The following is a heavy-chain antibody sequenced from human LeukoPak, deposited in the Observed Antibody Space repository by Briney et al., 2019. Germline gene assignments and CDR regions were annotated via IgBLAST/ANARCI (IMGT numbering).Heavy chain of an antibody. J-gene: IGHJ5*02. CDR1: GGSISSYY. CDR2: INHSGST. D-gene: IGHD2-15*01. V-gene: IGHV4-34*01. Sequence: NPSETLSLTCTVFGGSISSYYWSWIRQPPGKGLVWIGEINHSGSTNYNPSLKSRVTISVDTSKNQFSLKLSSVTAADTAVYYCARGWRDSVVVVAATQRWFDPWGQGTLVTVSS. CDR3: ARGWRDSVVVVAATQRWFDP.